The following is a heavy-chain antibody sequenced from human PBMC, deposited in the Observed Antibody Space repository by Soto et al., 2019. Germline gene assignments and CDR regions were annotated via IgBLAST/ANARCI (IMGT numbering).Heavy chain of an antibody. V-gene: IGHV4-39*01. CDR1: GGSISSSSYY. CDR3: ARTPGIAVAGTLDY. D-gene: IGHD6-19*01. CDR2: IYYSGST. Sequence: QLQLQESGPGLVKPSETLSLTCTVSGGSISSSSYYWGWIRQPPGKGLEWIGSIYYSGSTYYNPSLKSRVTISVDTSKNQFSLKLSFVTAADTAVYYCARTPGIAVAGTLDYWGQGTLVTVSS. J-gene: IGHJ4*02.